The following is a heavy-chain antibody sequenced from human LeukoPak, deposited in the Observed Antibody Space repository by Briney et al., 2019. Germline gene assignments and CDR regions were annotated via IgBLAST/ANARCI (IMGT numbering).Heavy chain of an antibody. D-gene: IGHD3-10*01. CDR1: GFTFSSYG. J-gene: IGHJ4*02. V-gene: IGHV3-30*18. CDR2: ISYDGSNK. CDR3: AKDRGYITYYFDY. Sequence: GRSLRLSCAASGFTFSSYGMHWVRQAPGKGLDGVAVISYDGSNKYYADSVKGRFTISRDTSKNTLNLQMNSLRAEDTAVYYCAKDRGYITYYFDYWGQGTLVTVSS.